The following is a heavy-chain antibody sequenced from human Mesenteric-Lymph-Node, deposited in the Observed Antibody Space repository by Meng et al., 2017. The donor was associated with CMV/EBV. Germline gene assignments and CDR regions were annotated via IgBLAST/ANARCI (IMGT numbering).Heavy chain of an antibody. J-gene: IGHJ4*02. CDR2: IYSGGST. D-gene: IGHD6-13*01. CDR3: AREAGNSSSWPYFDY. V-gene: IGHV3-53*01. CDR1: GFTVSSND. Sequence: ASGFTVSSNDMSWVRQAPGKGLEWVSVIYSGGSTYYADSVKGRFTISRDNSKNTLYLQMNSLRAEDTAVYYCAREAGNSSSWPYFDYWGQGTLVTVSS.